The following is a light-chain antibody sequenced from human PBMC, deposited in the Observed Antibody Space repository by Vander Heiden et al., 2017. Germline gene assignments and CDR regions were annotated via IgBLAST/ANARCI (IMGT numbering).Light chain of an antibody. J-gene: IGKJ2*01. Sequence: DIHMTQSPSSVSASVGDRVTITCRASQFISSFLAWYQQRPGKAPKLLIYATSILQSGVPSRFSGSGSGTDFTLTISSLHPEDFATYYCQRANSFPHTFGQGTKLEIK. CDR1: QFISSF. V-gene: IGKV1-12*01. CDR2: ATS. CDR3: QRANSFPHT.